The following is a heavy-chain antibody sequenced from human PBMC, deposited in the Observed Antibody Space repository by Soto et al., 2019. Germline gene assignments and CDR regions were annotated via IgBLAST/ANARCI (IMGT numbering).Heavy chain of an antibody. V-gene: IGHV3-33*01. Sequence: GGSLRLSCAASGFTFSSYGMHWVRQAPGKGLEWVAVIWYDGSNKYYADSVKGRFTISRDNSKNTLYLQMNSLRAEDTAVYYCARGEYYGDFIYRYFDYWGQGTLVTVSS. CDR3: ARGEYYGDFIYRYFDY. CDR2: IWYDGSNK. D-gene: IGHD4-17*01. J-gene: IGHJ4*02. CDR1: GFTFSSYG.